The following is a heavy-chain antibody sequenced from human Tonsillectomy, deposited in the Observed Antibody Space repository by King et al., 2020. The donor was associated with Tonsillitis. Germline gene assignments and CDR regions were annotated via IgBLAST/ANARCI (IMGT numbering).Heavy chain of an antibody. D-gene: IGHD1-14*01. CDR2: ISGSGGST. V-gene: IGHV3-23*04. J-gene: IGHJ4*03. CDR3: AKDTPPGSVFDY. Sequence: VQLVESGGGLVQPGGSLRLSCVASGFTFHTSAMSWVRQAPGKGLEWVSAISGSGGSTYYADSVWGRFTISRDNSKNTLYLQMDSLRADDTAVYYCAKDTPPGSVFDYWGQGTTVTVSS. CDR1: GFTFHTSA.